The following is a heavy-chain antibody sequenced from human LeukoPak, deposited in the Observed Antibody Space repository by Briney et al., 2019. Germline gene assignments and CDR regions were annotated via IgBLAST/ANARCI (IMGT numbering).Heavy chain of an antibody. D-gene: IGHD5-24*01. J-gene: IGHJ6*03. CDR2: ISSTSRTI. CDR1: GFTFSSYG. V-gene: IGHV3-48*02. Sequence: GGSLRLSCATSGFTFSSYGMNWVRQAPGKGLEWVSYISSTSRTIYDADSVKGRFTISRDNAKNSVYLQMNSLRDEDTAVYYCARDPLRWLQNNYYYYYMDVWGKGTTVTVSS. CDR3: ARDPLRWLQNNYYYYYMDV.